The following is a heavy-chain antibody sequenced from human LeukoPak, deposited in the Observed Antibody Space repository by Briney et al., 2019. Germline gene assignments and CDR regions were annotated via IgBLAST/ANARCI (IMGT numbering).Heavy chain of an antibody. V-gene: IGHV4-39*07. CDR1: GGSISSSSYY. CDR3: ARTSGSGSYYNRGWFDP. D-gene: IGHD3-10*01. Sequence: SETLSLTCTVSGGSISSSSYYWGWIRQPPGKGLEWIGSIYYSGSTYYNPSLKSRVTISVDTSKNQFSLKLSSVTAADTAVYYCARTSGSGSYYNRGWFDPWGQGTPVTVSS. CDR2: IYYSGST. J-gene: IGHJ5*02.